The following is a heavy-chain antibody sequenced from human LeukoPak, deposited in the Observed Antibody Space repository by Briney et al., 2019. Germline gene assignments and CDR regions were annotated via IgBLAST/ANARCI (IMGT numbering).Heavy chain of an antibody. CDR1: GFTFSRFG. CDR2: ISSSSSAI. V-gene: IGHV3-48*02. D-gene: IGHD2-15*01. Sequence: GGSLRLSCAASGFTFSRFGMNWVRQAPGKGLEWISYISSSSSAIYYADPVKGRFTISRDNAKNSLYLQMNSLRDEDTAVYYCAQKGGTDHWGQGTLVTVSS. J-gene: IGHJ4*02. CDR3: AQKGGTDH.